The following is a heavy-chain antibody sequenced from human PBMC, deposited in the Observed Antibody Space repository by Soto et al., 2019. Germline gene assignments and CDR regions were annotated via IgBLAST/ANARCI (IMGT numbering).Heavy chain of an antibody. J-gene: IGHJ6*03. CDR2: VYYTGST. Sequence: SETLSLTCTVSGGSISSYYWSWIRQPPGKGLEWIGYVYYTGSTSYNPSLKRRVTFSADSSRGQFSLRLNSVTAADTAVYYCARTVLGPDLLADSFVDYYYYMDVWGQGTTVTFSS. CDR3: ARTVLGPDLLADSFVDYYYYMDV. V-gene: IGHV4-59*08. CDR1: GGSISSYY. D-gene: IGHD3-9*01.